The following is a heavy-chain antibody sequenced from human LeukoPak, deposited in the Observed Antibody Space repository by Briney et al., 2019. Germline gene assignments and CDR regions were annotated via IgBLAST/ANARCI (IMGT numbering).Heavy chain of an antibody. CDR2: ISAYNVNT. Sequence: GASVKVSCTASGYTFANFGINWVRQAPGQGLEWMGWISAYNVNTNYTQKFQGRVTLTTDTSTGTAYMELRSLRSDDTAVYYCARDDGDYWGQGTLVTVSS. J-gene: IGHJ4*02. CDR1: GYTFANFG. CDR3: ARDDGDY. V-gene: IGHV1-18*01.